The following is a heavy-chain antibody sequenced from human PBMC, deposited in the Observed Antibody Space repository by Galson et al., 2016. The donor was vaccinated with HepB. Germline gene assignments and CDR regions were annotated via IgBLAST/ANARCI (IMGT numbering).Heavy chain of an antibody. CDR3: ATNGCFGNHASEM. CDR2: ISRSSTYI. CDR1: GLTFSDNY. J-gene: IGHJ3*02. Sequence: SLRLSCAASGLTFSDNYMSWIRQAPGKGLEWLSYISRSSTYIKYAESVKGRFSISRDNAKNSVYLQMNSLRVEDTAVYYCATNGCFGNHASEMWGQGTMIIVS. D-gene: IGHD2-8*01. V-gene: IGHV3-11*06.